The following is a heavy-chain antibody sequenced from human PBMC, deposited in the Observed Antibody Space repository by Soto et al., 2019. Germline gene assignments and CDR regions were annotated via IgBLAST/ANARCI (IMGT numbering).Heavy chain of an antibody. CDR1: GYTFTSYG. CDR2: ISGYNGNT. CDR3: ARESSMAVAGINYYFMDV. D-gene: IGHD6-19*01. Sequence: AAVKFSCKPSGYTFTSYGITWVRQATGQGLEWMGWISGYNGNTNYAQKVQDRVTMTRDTATSTAYMELRSLRSDDTAVYYCARESSMAVAGINYYFMDVWGQGTTVTV. V-gene: IGHV1-18*04. J-gene: IGHJ6*02.